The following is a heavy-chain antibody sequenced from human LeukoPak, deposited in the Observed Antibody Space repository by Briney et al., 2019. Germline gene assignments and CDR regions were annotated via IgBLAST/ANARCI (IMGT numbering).Heavy chain of an antibody. J-gene: IGHJ4*02. Sequence: SETLSLTCTVSGGSISSYYWSWIRQPPGKGLEWIGYIYYSGSTNYNPSLKSRVTISVDTSKNQFSLKLSSVTAADTAVYYCARERYSGYDWPFDYWGQGTLVTVSS. V-gene: IGHV4-59*12. CDR3: ARERYSGYDWPFDY. D-gene: IGHD5-12*01. CDR1: GGSISSYY. CDR2: IYYSGST.